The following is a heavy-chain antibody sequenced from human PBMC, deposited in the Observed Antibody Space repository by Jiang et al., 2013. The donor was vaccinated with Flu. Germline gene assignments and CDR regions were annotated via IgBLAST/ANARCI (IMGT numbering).Heavy chain of an antibody. D-gene: IGHD3-16*02. CDR2: ISYDGSII. V-gene: IGHV3-30-3*01. J-gene: IGHJ4*02. CDR3: ARDVIQWGGYYYFDY. Sequence: LLESGGGVVQPERSPETLPVQPLDSSLVTMLCTGSARLQARGLEWVGLISYDGSIIYYADSVKGRFTISRDNSRDTLDLQMNNLRADDTAVYFCARDVIQWGGYYYFDYWGQGALVTVSS. CDR1: DSSLVTML.